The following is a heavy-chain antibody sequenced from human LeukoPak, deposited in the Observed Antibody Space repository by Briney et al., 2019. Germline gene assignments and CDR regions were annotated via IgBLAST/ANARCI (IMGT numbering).Heavy chain of an antibody. Sequence: GGSLRLACAASGLTFSSYWMTCVRQSPGRGLGWEATIKEDGSEIYYVDSVKGRFTIPRDNAKNSLYLQMNSLRAEDTALYYCARVGPPAIVDYYYYGMDVWGKGTAVTVSP. CDR3: ARVGPPAIVDYYYYGMDV. J-gene: IGHJ6*04. CDR1: GLTFSSYW. V-gene: IGHV3-7*03. D-gene: IGHD2-2*01. CDR2: IKEDGSEI.